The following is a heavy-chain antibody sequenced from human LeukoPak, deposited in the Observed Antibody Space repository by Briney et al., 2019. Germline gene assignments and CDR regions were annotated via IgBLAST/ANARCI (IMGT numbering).Heavy chain of an antibody. J-gene: IGHJ4*02. CDR1: GFTFSSYA. V-gene: IGHV3-23*01. CDR2: IDHSGGIT. D-gene: IGHD3-3*01. Sequence: GGSLRLSCAASGFTFSSYAMTWFRQAPGKGLEWVSAIDHSGGITYYADSVRGRFTISRDNAKNTVYLQMNSLRAEDTAVYYCVRVAWNHDFLNGYPDYWGQGTLVTVSS. CDR3: VRVAWNHDFLNGYPDY.